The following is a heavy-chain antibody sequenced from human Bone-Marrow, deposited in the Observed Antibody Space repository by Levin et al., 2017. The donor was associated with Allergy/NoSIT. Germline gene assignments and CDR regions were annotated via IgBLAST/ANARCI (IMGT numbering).Heavy chain of an antibody. CDR2: IYSSGST. D-gene: IGHD3-10*01. J-gene: IGHJ5*01. Sequence: SETLSLTCNVSDASFSSYHWSWIRQPAGKRLQWIGRIYSSGSTNYNPSLKSRVTMSIDTSKKQFSLKLSSVTAADTALYYCARVSGWGWFDSWGQGTLVTVSS. CDR3: ARVSGWGWFDS. CDR1: DASFSSYH. V-gene: IGHV4-4*07.